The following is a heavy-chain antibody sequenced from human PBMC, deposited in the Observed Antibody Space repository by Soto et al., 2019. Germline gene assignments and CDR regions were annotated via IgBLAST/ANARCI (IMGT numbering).Heavy chain of an antibody. CDR3: ARVDSSSWYRRGFDP. CDR1: GGSISSYY. D-gene: IGHD6-13*01. Sequence: LSLTCTASGGSISSYYWSWIRQPPGKGLEWIGYIYYSGSTNYNPSLKSRVTISVDTSKNQFSLKLSSVTAADTAVYYCARVDSSSWYRRGFDPWGQGTLVTVSS. V-gene: IGHV4-59*01. J-gene: IGHJ5*02. CDR2: IYYSGST.